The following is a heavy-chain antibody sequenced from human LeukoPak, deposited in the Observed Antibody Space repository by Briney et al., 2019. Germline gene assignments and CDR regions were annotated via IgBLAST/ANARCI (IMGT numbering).Heavy chain of an antibody. CDR3: ARWELRDFNDAFDI. CDR1: GGSISSYY. Sequence: NPSETLSLTCTVSGGSISSYYWSWIRQPPGKGLEWIGYIYYSGSTNYNPSLRSRVTISVDTSKNQFSLKLSSVTAADTAVYYCARWELRDFNDAFDIWGQGTMVTVSS. J-gene: IGHJ3*02. V-gene: IGHV4-59*01. CDR2: IYYSGST. D-gene: IGHD1-26*01.